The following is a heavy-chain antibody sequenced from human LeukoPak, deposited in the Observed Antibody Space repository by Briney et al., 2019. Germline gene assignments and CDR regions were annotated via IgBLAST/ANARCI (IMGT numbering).Heavy chain of an antibody. CDR2: IKQDGSEK. D-gene: IGHD2-2*02. CDR3: ARDVGCSSTSCYNNY. V-gene: IGHV3-7*01. Sequence: GGSLRLSCAASGFTISSDWMSWVRQAPGKGLEWVANIKQDGSEKYYEDSVKGRFTISRDNTKNSLYLQMNSLTAEDTAVYYCARDVGCSSTSCYNNYWGQGTLVTVSS. J-gene: IGHJ4*02. CDR1: GFTISSDW.